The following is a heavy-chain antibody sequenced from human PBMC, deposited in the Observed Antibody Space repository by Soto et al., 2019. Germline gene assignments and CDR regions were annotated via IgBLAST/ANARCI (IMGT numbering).Heavy chain of an antibody. CDR2: ISFDGTKK. Sequence: GGSLRLSCAASGFTFNIYALHWVRQAPGKGLEWVAVISFDGTKKYYSDSVKGRFTISRDNLKNTLYLQMNNLRVEDAALYFCAREDDYGYRYINYGLDVSGPATTVTVS. J-gene: IGHJ6*02. CDR1: GFTFNIYA. CDR3: AREDDYGYRYINYGLDV. V-gene: IGHV3-30-3*01. D-gene: IGHD4-17*01.